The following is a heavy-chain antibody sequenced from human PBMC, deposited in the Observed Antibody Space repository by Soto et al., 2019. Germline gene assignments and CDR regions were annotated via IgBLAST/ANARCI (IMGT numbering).Heavy chain of an antibody. CDR1: GFTFGSSA. J-gene: IGHJ4*02. V-gene: IGHV3-23*01. CDR3: TKRTMTTGTYYFEY. CDR2: VSDSGTT. D-gene: IGHD4-17*01. Sequence: GGSLRLSCAASGFTFGSSAMSWVRQAPGRGLEWVSSVSDSGTTFYAGSVEGRFTIFRDNSKNTLYLQMNSLGAEDTAIYYCTKRTMTTGTYYFEYWGQGTLGTVSS.